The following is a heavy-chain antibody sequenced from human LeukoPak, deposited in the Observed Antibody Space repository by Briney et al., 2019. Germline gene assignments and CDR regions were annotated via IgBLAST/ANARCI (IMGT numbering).Heavy chain of an antibody. CDR3: ARDLIDYDILTGYYPRYFDY. D-gene: IGHD3-9*01. CDR2: IYYSGST. J-gene: IGHJ4*02. V-gene: IGHV4-59*01. CDR1: GVSISSYY. Sequence: PSETLSLTCTVSGVSISSYYWSWIRQPPGKGLEWIGYIYYSGSTNYNPPLKSRVTISVDTSKNQFSLKLSSVTAADTAVYYCARDLIDYDILTGYYPRYFDYWGQGTLVTVSS.